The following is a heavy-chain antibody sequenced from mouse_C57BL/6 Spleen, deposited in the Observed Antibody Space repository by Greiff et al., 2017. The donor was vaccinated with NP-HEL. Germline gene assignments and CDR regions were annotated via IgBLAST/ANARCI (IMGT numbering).Heavy chain of an antibody. J-gene: IGHJ2*01. CDR2: INYDGSST. CDR1: GFTFSDYY. D-gene: IGHD2-4*01. V-gene: IGHV5-16*01. Sequence: EVQVVESEGGLVQPGSSMKLSCTASGFTFSDYYMAWVRQVPEKGLEWVANINYDGSSTYYLDSLKSRFIISRDNAKNILYLQMSSLKSEDTATYYCARGDYDYLYYFDYWGQGTTLTVSS. CDR3: ARGDYDYLYYFDY.